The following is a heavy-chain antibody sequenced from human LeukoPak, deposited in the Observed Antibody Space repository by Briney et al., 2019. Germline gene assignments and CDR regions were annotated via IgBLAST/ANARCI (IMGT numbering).Heavy chain of an antibody. CDR3: ARADSDIVVVPAGFFMDV. CDR2: IKQDGSEK. D-gene: IGHD2-2*01. J-gene: IGHJ6*03. V-gene: IGHV3-7*01. CDR1: GFTFSSYW. Sequence: GGSLRLSCAASGFTFSSYWMSWVRQAPGKGLERVANIKQDGSEKYYVDSVKGRFTISRDNAKNSLYLQMNSLRAEDTAVYYCARADSDIVVVPAGFFMDVWGKGTTVTVSS.